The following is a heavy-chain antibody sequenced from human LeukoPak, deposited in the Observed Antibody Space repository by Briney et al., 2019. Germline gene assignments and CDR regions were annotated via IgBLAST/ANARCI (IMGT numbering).Heavy chain of an antibody. D-gene: IGHD4-17*01. Sequence: GGSLRLSCAASGFTFSSYAMSWVRQAPGKGLEWVSVIYSGGSTYYADSVKGRFTISRDNSKNTLYLQMNSLRAEDTAVYYCARVDYGDPYYFDYWGQGTLVTVSS. CDR1: GFTFSSYA. CDR3: ARVDYGDPYYFDY. J-gene: IGHJ4*02. V-gene: IGHV3-66*01. CDR2: IYSGGST.